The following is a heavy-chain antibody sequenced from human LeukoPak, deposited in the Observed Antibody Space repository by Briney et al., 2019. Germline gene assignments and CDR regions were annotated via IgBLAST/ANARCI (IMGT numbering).Heavy chain of an antibody. J-gene: IGHJ5*02. CDR2: INHSGTT. V-gene: IGHV4-34*01. Sequence: PSETLSLTCAVYGGSFGAYYWTWIRQPPGKGLEWIGEINHSGTTYYNPSLMSRVTISLDTSKNQFSLKLTSVTAADTAVCYCARGLCSGGGCYPTGNWFDPWGQGTLVTVSS. CDR3: ARGLCSGGGCYPTGNWFDP. D-gene: IGHD2-15*01. CDR1: GGSFGAYY.